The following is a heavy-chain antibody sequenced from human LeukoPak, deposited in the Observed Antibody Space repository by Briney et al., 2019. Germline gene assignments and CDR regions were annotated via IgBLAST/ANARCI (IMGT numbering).Heavy chain of an antibody. CDR3: AKDLENFYDSSGYYLDY. CDR1: GFTFSSYG. Sequence: PGGSLRLSCAASGFTFSSYGMSWVRQAPGKGLEWVSAISGSGGSTYYADSVKGRFTISRDNSKNTLYLQMNSLRAEDTAVYYCAKDLENFYDSSGYYLDYWGQGTLVTVSS. J-gene: IGHJ4*02. D-gene: IGHD3-22*01. CDR2: ISGSGGST. V-gene: IGHV3-23*01.